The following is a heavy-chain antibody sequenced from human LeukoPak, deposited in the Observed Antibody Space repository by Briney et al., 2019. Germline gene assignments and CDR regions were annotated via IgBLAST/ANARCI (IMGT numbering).Heavy chain of an antibody. D-gene: IGHD4-17*01. CDR1: GGSFSGYY. CDR3: ATNRHYGDYASDY. V-gene: IGHV4-34*01. J-gene: IGHJ4*02. CDR2: INHSGST. Sequence: PSETLSLTCAVYGGSFSGYYWSWIRQPPGKGLEWIGEINHSGSTNYNPSLKSRVTISVDTSKNQFSLKLSSVTAADTAVYCCATNRHYGDYASDYWGQGTLVTVSS.